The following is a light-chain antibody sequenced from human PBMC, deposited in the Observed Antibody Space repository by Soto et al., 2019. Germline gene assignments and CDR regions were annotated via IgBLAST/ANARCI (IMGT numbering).Light chain of an antibody. CDR1: QGISSY. Sequence: DIQLTQSPSFLSASVGDRVTITCRAGQGISSYLAWYQQKPGKAPKLLIYAASTLQSGVPSRFSGSGSGTEFTLTISSLQPEDFATYYCQQLNSYPVTFGPGTKVDIK. J-gene: IGKJ3*01. CDR2: AAS. V-gene: IGKV1-9*01. CDR3: QQLNSYPVT.